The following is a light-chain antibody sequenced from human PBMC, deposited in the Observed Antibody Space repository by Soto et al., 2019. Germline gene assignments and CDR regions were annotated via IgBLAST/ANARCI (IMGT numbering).Light chain of an antibody. CDR3: QQYNSWPRT. Sequence: EIVMTQSPATLSVSPGERITISCRASQTVGSNLAWYQQTPGLAPRLLIYTTSCRAEGVPARFSGSGSATEFTLAIDSLQSEDVVVDYCQQYNSWPRTFGQGTRVEIK. CDR1: QTVGSN. J-gene: IGKJ1*01. CDR2: TTS. V-gene: IGKV3-15*01.